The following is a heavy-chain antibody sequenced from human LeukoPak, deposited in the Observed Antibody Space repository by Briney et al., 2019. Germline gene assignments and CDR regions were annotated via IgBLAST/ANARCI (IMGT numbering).Heavy chain of an antibody. CDR3: AILTNRNYGDY. J-gene: IGHJ4*02. D-gene: IGHD3-10*01. Sequence: SVKVSCKASGGTFSSYAISWVRQAPGQGLEWMGGIISIFGTANYAQKFQGRVTITADESTSTAYMELSSLRSEDTAVYYCAILTNRNYGDYWGQGTLVTVSS. V-gene: IGHV1-69*01. CDR1: GGTFSSYA. CDR2: IISIFGTA.